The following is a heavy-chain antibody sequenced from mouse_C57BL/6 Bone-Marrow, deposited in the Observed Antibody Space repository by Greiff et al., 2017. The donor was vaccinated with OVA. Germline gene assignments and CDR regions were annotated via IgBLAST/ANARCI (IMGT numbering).Heavy chain of an antibody. CDR3: ARSYYGSSYVPWFAY. CDR2: INPSNGGT. J-gene: IGHJ3*01. CDR1: GYTFTSYW. Sequence: QVQLQQPGTELVQPGASVKLSCKASGYTFTSYWMHWVKQRPGQGLEWIGNINPSNGGTNYNEKFKSKATLTVDKSSSTAYMQLSSLTSEDSAVYYCARSYYGSSYVPWFAYWGQGTLVTVSA. V-gene: IGHV1-53*01. D-gene: IGHD1-1*01.